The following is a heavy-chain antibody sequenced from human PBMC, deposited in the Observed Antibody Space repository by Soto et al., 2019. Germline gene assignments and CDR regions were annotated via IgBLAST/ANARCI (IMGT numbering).Heavy chain of an antibody. Sequence: QPGGSLRLSCAASGFTFSRYWMGWVRQAPGRGLEWVANIKYDGREKYYVDSVKGRFTISRDNSKNSLYLQMNSLRAEDTAVYYCASDYSDSGSYYSLGSFDFWGQGTMVTVSS. J-gene: IGHJ3*01. CDR1: GFTFSRYW. V-gene: IGHV3-7*01. CDR2: IKYDGREK. CDR3: ASDYSDSGSYYSLGSFDF. D-gene: IGHD3-10*01.